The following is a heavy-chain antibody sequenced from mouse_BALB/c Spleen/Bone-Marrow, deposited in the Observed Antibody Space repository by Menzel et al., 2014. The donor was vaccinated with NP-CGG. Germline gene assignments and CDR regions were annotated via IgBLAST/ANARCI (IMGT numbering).Heavy chain of an antibody. D-gene: IGHD2-3*01. CDR1: GFTFSSYT. V-gene: IGHV5-12-2*01. CDR3: ARQSYEGFAY. CDR2: ISNGGGST. J-gene: IGHJ3*01. Sequence: EVKLVESGGNLVQPGGSLKLSCAVSGFTFSSYTMSWVRQTPEKRLEWVAYISNGGGSTYYPDAVKGRFTISRDNATNTLYLQMSSLKSEDTAMYYCARQSYEGFAYWGQGTLVTVSA.